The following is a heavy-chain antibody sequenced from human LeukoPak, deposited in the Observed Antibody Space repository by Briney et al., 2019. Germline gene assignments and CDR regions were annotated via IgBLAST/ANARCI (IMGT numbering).Heavy chain of an antibody. CDR2: IYPGDSDT. Sequence: GESLKISCKGSGYSFTSYWIGWVRQMPGKGLEWMGIIYPGDSDTRYSPSFQGQVTISADKSISTAYLQWSSLKASDTAMYYCVTTEDYGDYGIDYWGQGTLVTVSS. V-gene: IGHV5-51*01. CDR1: GYSFTSYW. D-gene: IGHD4-17*01. J-gene: IGHJ4*02. CDR3: VTTEDYGDYGIDY.